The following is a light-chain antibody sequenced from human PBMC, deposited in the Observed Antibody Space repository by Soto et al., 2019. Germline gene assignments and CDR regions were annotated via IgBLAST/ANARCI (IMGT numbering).Light chain of an antibody. J-gene: IGKJ3*01. CDR1: QSIGNW. CDR2: KAS. Sequence: DVQMTQTPSSLSASVGDRVILTCRASQSIGNWLAWYQQKPGKAPKLLIYKASSLESGVPARFSGSGSGTDCTFAFSGLQPVGFAAYSCQQYNSYVFGPGTKVYI. CDR3: QQYNSYV. V-gene: IGKV1-5*03.